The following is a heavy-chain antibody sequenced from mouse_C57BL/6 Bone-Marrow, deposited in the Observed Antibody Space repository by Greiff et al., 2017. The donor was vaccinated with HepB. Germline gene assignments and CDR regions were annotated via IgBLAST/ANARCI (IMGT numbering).Heavy chain of an antibody. D-gene: IGHD2-5*01. CDR2: ISSGGSYT. CDR3: ARPWGRSNPWFAY. Sequence: EVKLVESGGDLVKPGGSLKLSCAASGFTFSSYGMSWVRQTPDKRLEWVATISSGGSYTYYPDSVKGRFTISRDNAKNTLYLQMSSLKSEDTAMYYCARPWGRSNPWFAYWGQGTLVTVSA. V-gene: IGHV5-6*01. CDR1: GFTFSSYG. J-gene: IGHJ3*01.